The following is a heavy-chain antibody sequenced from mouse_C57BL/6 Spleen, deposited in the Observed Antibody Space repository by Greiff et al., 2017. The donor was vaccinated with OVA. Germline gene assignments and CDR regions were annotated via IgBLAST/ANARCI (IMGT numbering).Heavy chain of an antibody. J-gene: IGHJ2*01. D-gene: IGHD1-1*02. CDR2: IYPGSGST. Sequence: VQLQQPGAELVKPGASVKMSCKASGYTFPSYWITWVKQRPGHGLEWIGAIYPGSGSTNYNEKFKSKATLTGDTSSSTAYMQLSSLTSDDSAVYYWARSGFYGVDDRGQDTTLTDSS. V-gene: IGHV1-55*01. CDR3: ARSGFYGVDD. CDR1: GYTFPSYW.